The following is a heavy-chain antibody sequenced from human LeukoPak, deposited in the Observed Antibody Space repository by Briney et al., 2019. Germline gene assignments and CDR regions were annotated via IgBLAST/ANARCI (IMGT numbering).Heavy chain of an antibody. D-gene: IGHD3-22*01. V-gene: IGHV3-7*01. J-gene: IGHJ4*02. Sequence: GSLRLSCAASGFTFSSYWMSWVRQAPGKGLEWVANIKQDGSEKYYVDSVKGRFTISRDNAKNSLYLQMNSLRAEDTAVYYCARYRDYYDSSGYFDYWGQGTLVTVSS. CDR1: GFTFSSYW. CDR3: ARYRDYYDSSGYFDY. CDR2: IKQDGSEK.